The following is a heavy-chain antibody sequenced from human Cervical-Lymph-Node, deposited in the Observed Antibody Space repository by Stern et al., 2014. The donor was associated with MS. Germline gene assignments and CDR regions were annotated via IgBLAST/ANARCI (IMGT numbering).Heavy chain of an antibody. CDR3: ARQRYFDY. CDR2: IFPGGSDI. V-gene: IGHV5-51*01. Sequence: EVQLVESGPEVKRPGESLKISCQASGYTFTSYWIVWVRQMPGKGLEWIAIIFPGGSDIRYSPSFQGPVTISADKSSSTAYLQWNNLKASDTAIYYCARQRYFDYWGQGTLVTVSS. J-gene: IGHJ4*02. CDR1: GYTFTSYW.